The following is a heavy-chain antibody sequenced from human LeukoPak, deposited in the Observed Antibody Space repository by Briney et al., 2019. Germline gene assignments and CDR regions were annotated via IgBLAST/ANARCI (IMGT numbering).Heavy chain of an antibody. CDR1: GYTFTGYY. Sequence: GASVKVSCTASGYTFTGYYMHWARQAPGQGLEWMGWINPDSGGTNYAQNFQGRVTMTRDTSISTAYMELSRLRSDDTAVYYCARPFIETPSLGALDYWGQGTLVTVSS. D-gene: IGHD4-23*01. CDR2: INPDSGGT. J-gene: IGHJ4*02. V-gene: IGHV1-2*02. CDR3: ARPFIETPSLGALDY.